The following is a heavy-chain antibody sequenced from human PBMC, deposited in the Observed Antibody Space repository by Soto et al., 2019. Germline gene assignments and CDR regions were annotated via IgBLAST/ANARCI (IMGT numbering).Heavy chain of an antibody. D-gene: IGHD1-26*01. Sequence: SETLSLTCTVSGGSISSSSYYWGWIRQPPGKGLEWIGSIYYSGSTYYNPSLKSRVTISVDTSKNQFSLKLSSVTAADTAVYYCARHRWELLQRGRYGMDVWGQGTTVTVSS. CDR2: IYYSGST. V-gene: IGHV4-39*01. CDR3: ARHRWELLQRGRYGMDV. J-gene: IGHJ6*02. CDR1: GGSISSSSYY.